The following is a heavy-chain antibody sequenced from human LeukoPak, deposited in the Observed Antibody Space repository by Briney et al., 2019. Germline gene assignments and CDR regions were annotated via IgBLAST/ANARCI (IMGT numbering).Heavy chain of an antibody. CDR3: ARGRPHGNDY. D-gene: IGHD4-23*01. Sequence: GGSLRLSCAASGFTFSDYWMHWVRQAPGKGLVWVSHINADEDRAAYADSVKGRFTISRDNARNTLYLQMNSLRAEDTAVYYCARGRPHGNDYWGQGTLVTVSS. V-gene: IGHV3-74*01. CDR2: INADEDRA. CDR1: GFTFSDYW. J-gene: IGHJ4*02.